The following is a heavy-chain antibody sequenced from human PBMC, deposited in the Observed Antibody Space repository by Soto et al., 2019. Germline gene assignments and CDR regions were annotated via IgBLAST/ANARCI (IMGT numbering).Heavy chain of an antibody. CDR2: ILSDGNKK. Sequence: ARLSLRLSCAGSGVPFTNYAMHWVRQAPGTGLEWVALILSDGNKKYYADSVKGRLTISRDNSETTVLGQMKSMRAEDTAVYYCARGGMGIGYEDSGFEYWVHGALVT. V-gene: IGHV3-33*05. CDR3: ARGGMGIGYEDSGFEY. D-gene: IGHD1-26*01. J-gene: IGHJ4*01. CDR1: GVPFTNYA.